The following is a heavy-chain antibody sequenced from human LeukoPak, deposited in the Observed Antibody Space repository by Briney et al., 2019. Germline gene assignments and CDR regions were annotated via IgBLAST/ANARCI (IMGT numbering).Heavy chain of an antibody. J-gene: IGHJ5*02. Sequence: GGSLRLSCAASGFTFSTYGMNWVRQAPGKGLEWVSGISGSGDSTYYADSVKGRFTISRDNSKNTLYLQMNSLRAEDTAVYYCAKSMMSSSWYSDPWGQGTLVTVSS. CDR2: ISGSGDST. V-gene: IGHV3-23*01. CDR3: AKSMMSSSWYSDP. D-gene: IGHD6-13*01. CDR1: GFTFSTYG.